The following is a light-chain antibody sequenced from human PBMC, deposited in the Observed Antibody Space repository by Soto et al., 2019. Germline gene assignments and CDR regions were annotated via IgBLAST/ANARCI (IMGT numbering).Light chain of an antibody. J-gene: IGLJ1*01. CDR1: SSDVGAYNY. Sequence: QSALTQPASVSGPPGQSITISCTGTSSDVGAYNYVSWYQHHPGKAPRLVIYDVTNRPSGISDRFSGSKSGNTASLTISGLLAEDEADYYCASYTTISTYVFGTGTKGTVL. CDR3: ASYTTISTYV. CDR2: DVT. V-gene: IGLV2-14*01.